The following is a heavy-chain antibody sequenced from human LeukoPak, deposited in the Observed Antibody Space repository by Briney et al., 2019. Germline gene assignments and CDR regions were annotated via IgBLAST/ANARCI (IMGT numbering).Heavy chain of an antibody. D-gene: IGHD3-10*01. CDR1: GGSISSGDYY. Sequence: SQTLSLTCTVSGGSISSGDYYWSWIRQPPGKGPEWIGYIYYSGSTYYNPSLKSRVTISVDTSKNQFSLKLSSVTAADTAVYYCARDYDGSGSLDYWGQGTLVTVSS. J-gene: IGHJ4*02. CDR3: ARDYDGSGSLDY. V-gene: IGHV4-30-4*01. CDR2: IYYSGST.